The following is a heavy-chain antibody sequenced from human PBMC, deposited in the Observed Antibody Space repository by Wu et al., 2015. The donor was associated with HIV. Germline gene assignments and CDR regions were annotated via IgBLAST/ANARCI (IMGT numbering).Heavy chain of an antibody. V-gene: IGHV1-24*01. CDR3: ATSGGPVTTLGYYYYMDV. CDR1: GYSLNKLS. Sequence: VQLVQSGTEVKKPGASVKISCKVSGYSLNKLSMHWVRQAPGKGLEWMGGFDPEDGETIYAQKFQGRVTMTEDTSTDTAYMELSSLRSEDTAVYYCATSGGPVTTLGYYYYMDVWGKGTTVTVSS. J-gene: IGHJ6*03. D-gene: IGHD4-11*01. CDR2: FDPEDGET.